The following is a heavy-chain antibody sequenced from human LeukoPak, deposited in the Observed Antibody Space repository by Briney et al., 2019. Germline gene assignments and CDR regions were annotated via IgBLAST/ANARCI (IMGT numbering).Heavy chain of an antibody. CDR2: IDHSGST. CDR1: GYSISSGYY. J-gene: IGHJ4*02. D-gene: IGHD3-3*01. Sequence: PSETLSLTCAVSGYSISSGYYWGWIRQPPGKGLEWIGSIDHSGSTYYNPSLKSRVTISVDTSKTQFSLKLSSVTAADTAVYYCARPATIFGVVMPDYWGQGTLVTVSS. CDR3: ARPATIFGVVMPDY. V-gene: IGHV4-38-2*01.